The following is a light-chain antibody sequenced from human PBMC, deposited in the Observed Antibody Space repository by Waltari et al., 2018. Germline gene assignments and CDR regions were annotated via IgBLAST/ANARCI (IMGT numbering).Light chain of an antibody. CDR2: DAS. CDR3: QQYNNWPPLT. CDR1: QSVSRK. V-gene: IGKV3-15*01. J-gene: IGKJ4*01. Sequence: EIVMTQPPATLSVSPGERAPLSCRASQSVSRKLAWYQQKPGQAPRLLIYDASTRDTGIPDRFSGSGSGTEFTLTISSLQSEDFAFYYCQQYNNWPPLTFGGGTKVEIK.